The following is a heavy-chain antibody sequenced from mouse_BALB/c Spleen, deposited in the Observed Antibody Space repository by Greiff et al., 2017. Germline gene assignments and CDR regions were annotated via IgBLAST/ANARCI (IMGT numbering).Heavy chain of an antibody. J-gene: IGHJ4*01. CDR2: ISSGGSYT. CDR3: ARDRGGNYEGYAMDY. CDR1: GFTFSSYA. V-gene: IGHV5-9-4*01. Sequence: DVQLQESGGGLVKPGGSLKLSCAASGFTFSSYAMSWVRQSPEKRLEWVAEISSGGSYTYYPDTVTGRFTISRDNAKNTLYLEMSSLRSEDTAMYYCARDRGGNYEGYAMDYWGQGTSVTVSS. D-gene: IGHD2-1*01.